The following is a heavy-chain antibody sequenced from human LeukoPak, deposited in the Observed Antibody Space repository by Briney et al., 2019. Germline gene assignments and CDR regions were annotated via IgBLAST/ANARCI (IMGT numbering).Heavy chain of an antibody. D-gene: IGHD6-19*01. V-gene: IGHV3-21*04. J-gene: IGHJ5*02. CDR2: ISSSSSYI. Sequence: GGSLRLSCAASGFTFSNYSMNWVRQAPGKGLEWVSSISSSSSYIYYADSVKGRFTISRDNAKNSLYLQMNSLRAEDTAVYYCAKGVRSSGSLNWFDPWGQGTLVTVSS. CDR1: GFTFSNYS. CDR3: AKGVRSSGSLNWFDP.